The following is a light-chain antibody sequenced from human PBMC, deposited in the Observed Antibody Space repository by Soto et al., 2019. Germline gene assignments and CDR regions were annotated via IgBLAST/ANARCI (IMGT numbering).Light chain of an antibody. J-gene: IGKJ1*01. CDR3: QQYNNWPGT. V-gene: IGKV3-15*01. CDR2: DAS. CDR1: QSVSSR. Sequence: EIVLTQSPATLSVSPGERATLSCRAGQSVSSRLAWYQQKPGQAPRLLIYDASTRVNNIPARFCGSGSGTEFTLTISSLQSEDFAVYYCQQYNNWPGTFGQGTKVEIK.